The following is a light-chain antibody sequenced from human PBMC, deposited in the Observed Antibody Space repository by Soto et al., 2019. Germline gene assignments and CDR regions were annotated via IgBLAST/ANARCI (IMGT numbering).Light chain of an antibody. CDR1: QSVTSS. V-gene: IGKV3-11*01. CDR3: QQRSNWPRT. J-gene: IGKJ1*01. Sequence: EIVLTQSPATLSLSPGDRATLSCRASQSVTSSLAWFQQKPGQAPRLLIYDVSRRATAIPARFSGSGSGTDFTLTISSLEPEDFAVYYCQQRSNWPRTFGQGTKVDIK. CDR2: DVS.